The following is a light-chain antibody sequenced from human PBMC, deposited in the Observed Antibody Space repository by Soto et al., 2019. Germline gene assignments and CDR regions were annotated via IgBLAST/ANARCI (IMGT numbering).Light chain of an antibody. CDR3: QQRVNWPPT. V-gene: IGKV3-11*01. J-gene: IGKJ4*01. CDR1: QSVSDY. CDR2: DAS. Sequence: ETVLTQSPASLSLSPWDRATLSCRAGQSVSDYVAWYQQKPGQSPRLLFFDASSRATGVPARFSAGGSGTDFTLIISSLEPEDFAVYYCQQRVNWPPTFGGGTKVDIK.